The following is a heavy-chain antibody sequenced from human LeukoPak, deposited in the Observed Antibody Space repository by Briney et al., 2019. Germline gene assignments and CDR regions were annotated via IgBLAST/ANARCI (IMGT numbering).Heavy chain of an antibody. J-gene: IGHJ4*02. CDR2: ISGSGGST. D-gene: IGHD3-22*01. CDR3: AKDRQVVVITRFDY. V-gene: IGHV3-23*01. CDR1: GFTFSSYA. Sequence: GRSLRLSCAASGFTFSSYAMSWVRQAPGKGLEWVSAISGSGGSTYYADSVKGRFTISRDNSKNTLYLQMNSLRAEDTAVYYCAKDRQVVVITRFDYWGQGTLVTVSS.